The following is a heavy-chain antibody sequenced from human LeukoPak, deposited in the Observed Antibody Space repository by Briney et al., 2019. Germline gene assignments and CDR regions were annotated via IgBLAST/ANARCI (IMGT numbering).Heavy chain of an antibody. CDR1: GDIVSSNSVT. V-gene: IGHV6-1*01. CDR3: ARRLTQYDCFDP. J-gene: IGHJ5*02. Sequence: SQTLSLTCAISGDIVSSNSVTWNWIRQSPSRGLEWLGRTYYRSTWYNDYAVSVRGRITVNPDTFKNQFSLHLNSVTPEDTAVYYCARRLTQYDCFDPWGQGILVTVSS. D-gene: IGHD2-2*01. CDR2: TYYRSTWYN.